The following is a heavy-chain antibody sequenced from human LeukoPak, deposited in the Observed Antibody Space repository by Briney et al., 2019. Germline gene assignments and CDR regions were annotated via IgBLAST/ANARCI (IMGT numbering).Heavy chain of an antibody. CDR3: ARSDFWSGYHRGYFDY. Sequence: GGSLRLSCAASGFTFNGYTLNWVRRAPGKGLEWLSSISSRSTYIHYADSVKGRFTISRDNAKNSLYLQMNNLRADDTAVYYCARSDFWSGYHRGYFDYWGQGALVTVSS. V-gene: IGHV3-21*04. CDR2: ISSRSTYI. CDR1: GFTFNGYT. D-gene: IGHD3-3*01. J-gene: IGHJ4*02.